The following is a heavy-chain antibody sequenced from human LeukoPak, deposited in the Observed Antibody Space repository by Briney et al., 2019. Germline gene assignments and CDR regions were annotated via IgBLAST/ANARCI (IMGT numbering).Heavy chain of an antibody. CDR3: ARRSTMVRGVGYYYGMDV. Sequence: PSETLSLTCTVSGGSISSYYWSWIRQPPGKELEWIGYIYYSGSTNYNSSLKSRVTISVDTSKNQFSLRLSSVTAADTAVYYCARRSTMVRGVGYYYGMDVWGQGTTVTVSS. J-gene: IGHJ6*02. CDR1: GGSISSYY. V-gene: IGHV4-59*08. D-gene: IGHD3-10*01. CDR2: IYYSGST.